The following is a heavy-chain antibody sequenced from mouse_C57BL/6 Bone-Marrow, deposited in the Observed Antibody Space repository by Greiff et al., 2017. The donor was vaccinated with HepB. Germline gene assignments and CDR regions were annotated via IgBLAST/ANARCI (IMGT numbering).Heavy chain of an antibody. Sequence: QVQLKESGPELVKPGASVKISCKASGYAFSSSWMNWVKQRPGKGLEWIGRIYPGDGDTNYNGKFKGKATLTADKSSSTAYMQLSSLTSEDSAVYFCARDFYYGSSHYYFDYWGQGTTLTVSS. D-gene: IGHD1-1*01. V-gene: IGHV1-82*01. J-gene: IGHJ2*01. CDR3: ARDFYYGSSHYYFDY. CDR1: GYAFSSSW. CDR2: IYPGDGDT.